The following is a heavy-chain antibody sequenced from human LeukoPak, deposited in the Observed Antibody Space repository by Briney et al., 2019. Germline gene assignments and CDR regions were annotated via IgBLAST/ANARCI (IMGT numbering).Heavy chain of an antibody. J-gene: IGHJ4*02. V-gene: IGHV3-30*18. CDR2: ISHDGSDK. CDR3: AKEGESGYSGGFDY. D-gene: IGHD3-3*01. CDR1: GFTSKKYG. Sequence: SLRLSCEASGFTSKKYGMHWVRQAPGKGLEWVAFISHDGSDKYYADSVKGRFTISSDNSKNTQFLQMNSLRVEDTAMYYCAKEGESGYSGGFDYWGQGTLVTVSS.